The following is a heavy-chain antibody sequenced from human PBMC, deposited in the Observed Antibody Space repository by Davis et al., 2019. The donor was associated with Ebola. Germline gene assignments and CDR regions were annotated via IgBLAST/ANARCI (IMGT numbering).Heavy chain of an antibody. V-gene: IGHV1-2*06. J-gene: IGHJ4*02. CDR3: ATEYYYDSSGYYPV. CDR2: MNPNSGGT. CDR1: GYTFTSYG. D-gene: IGHD3-22*01. Sequence: ASVKVSCKASGYTFTSYGISWVRQAPGQGLEWMGRMNPNSGGTKYAQNFQGRVTMTRDTSSSTAYMELSRLRSDDTAMYYCATEYYYDSSGYYPVWGQGTLVTVSS.